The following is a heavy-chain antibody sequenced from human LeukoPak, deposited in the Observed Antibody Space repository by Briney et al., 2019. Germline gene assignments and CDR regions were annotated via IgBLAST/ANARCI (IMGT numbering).Heavy chain of an antibody. D-gene: IGHD6-13*01. CDR3: AFAAAGYFDY. Sequence: NTSQTLSLTCTVSGGSISSGGYSWSWIRQPPGKGLEWIGYIYYSGSTYYNPSLKSRVTTSLDRSKNQFSLKLSSVTAADTAVYYCAFAAAGYFDYWGQGTLVTVSS. V-gene: IGHV4-30-4*07. CDR2: IYYSGST. CDR1: GGSISSGGYS. J-gene: IGHJ4*02.